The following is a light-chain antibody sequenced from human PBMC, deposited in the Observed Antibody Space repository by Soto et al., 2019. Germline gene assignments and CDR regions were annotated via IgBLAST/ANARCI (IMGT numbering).Light chain of an antibody. J-gene: IGKJ2*01. CDR2: DAS. CDR3: QQYNNWPPYA. Sequence: EIVMTQSPATLSVSPGERATLSCRASQSVSSNLAWYQQKPGQAPRLLIYDASTRATDIPARFRGSRSGTASTLTVNSVQSADFAVYYCQQYNNWPPYAFGQGTKLEIK. V-gene: IGKV3-15*01. CDR1: QSVSSN.